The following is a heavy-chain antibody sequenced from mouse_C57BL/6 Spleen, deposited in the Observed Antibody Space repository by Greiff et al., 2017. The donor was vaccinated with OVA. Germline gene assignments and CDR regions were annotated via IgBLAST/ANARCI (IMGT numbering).Heavy chain of an antibody. Sequence: QVQLQQPGAELVKPGASVKMSCKASGYTFTSYWITWVKQRPGQGLEWIGDIYPGSGSTNYNEKFKSKAKLTVDTSSSTAYMQLSSLTSEDSAVYYCAREFITTVPYAMDYWGQGTSVTVSS. CDR1: GYTFTSYW. J-gene: IGHJ4*01. V-gene: IGHV1-55*01. CDR3: AREFITTVPYAMDY. D-gene: IGHD1-1*01. CDR2: IYPGSGST.